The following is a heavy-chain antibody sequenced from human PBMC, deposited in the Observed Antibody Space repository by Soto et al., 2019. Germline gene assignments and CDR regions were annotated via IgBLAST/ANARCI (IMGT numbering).Heavy chain of an antibody. CDR1: GFTFSSYA. CDR3: AKGGGCSSTSCYNNFDY. D-gene: IGHD2-2*02. V-gene: IGHV3-23*01. CDR2: ISGSGGST. Sequence: GGSLRLSCAASGFTFSSYAMSWVRQAPGKGLEWVSAISGSGGSTYYADSVKGRFTISRDNSKNTLYLQMNSLRAEDTAVYYCAKGGGCSSTSCYNNFDYWGQGTLVTVSS. J-gene: IGHJ4*02.